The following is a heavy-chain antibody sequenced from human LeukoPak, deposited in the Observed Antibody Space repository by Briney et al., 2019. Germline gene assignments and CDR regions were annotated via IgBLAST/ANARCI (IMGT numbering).Heavy chain of an antibody. CDR2: INPNSGGT. D-gene: IGHD3-10*01. Sequence: ASVKVSCKASGHTFTGYYMHRVRQAPGKGLEWMGWINPNSGGTNYAQKFQGRVTMTRDTSISTAYMELSRLRSDDTAVYYCARDHTTMVRGVSDYWGQGTLVTVSS. CDR1: GHTFTGYY. J-gene: IGHJ4*02. V-gene: IGHV1-2*02. CDR3: ARDHTTMVRGVSDY.